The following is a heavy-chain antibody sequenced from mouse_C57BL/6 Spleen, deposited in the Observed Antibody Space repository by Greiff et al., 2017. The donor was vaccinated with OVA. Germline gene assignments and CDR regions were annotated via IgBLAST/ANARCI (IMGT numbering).Heavy chain of an antibody. D-gene: IGHD1-1*01. Sequence: EVKLMESGGGLVKPGGSLKLSCAASGFTFSSYAMSWVRQTPEKRLEWVATISDGGSYTYYPDNVKGRFTISRDNAKNNLYLQMSHLKSEDTAMYYCARDRGSSYEAMDYWGQGTSVTVSS. CDR2: ISDGGSYT. CDR1: GFTFSSYA. CDR3: ARDRGSSYEAMDY. J-gene: IGHJ4*01. V-gene: IGHV5-4*01.